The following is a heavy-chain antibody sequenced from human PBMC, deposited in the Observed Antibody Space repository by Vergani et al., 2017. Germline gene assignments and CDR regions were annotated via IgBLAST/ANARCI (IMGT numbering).Heavy chain of an antibody. V-gene: IGHV3-23*01. D-gene: IGHD3-10*01. J-gene: IGHJ5*02. CDR2: ISGSGGST. Sequence: EVQLLESGGGLVQPGGSLRLSCAASGFTFSSYAMSWVRPAPGKGLEWVSAISGSGGSTYYADSVKGRFTISRDNSKNTLYLQMNSLRAEDTAVYYCAKDGLYGSGSPNWFDPWGQGTLVTVSS. CDR3: AKDGLYGSGSPNWFDP. CDR1: GFTFSSYA.